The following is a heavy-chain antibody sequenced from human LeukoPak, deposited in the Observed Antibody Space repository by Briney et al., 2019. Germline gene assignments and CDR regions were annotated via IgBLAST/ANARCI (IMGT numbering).Heavy chain of an antibody. Sequence: YPSETLSLPCAVYGGSFSGYHWSWIRQPPRKGLEWIGEINRSGSTNYNRSLKSRVTISVDASKNQFSLKLSSVTAADTAVYYCAKSPPRYYYSSGSYLRDWFDPWGQGTLVTVSS. J-gene: IGHJ5*02. CDR1: GGSFSGYH. CDR3: AKSPPRYYYSSGSYLRDWFDP. CDR2: INRSGST. V-gene: IGHV4-34*01. D-gene: IGHD3-10*01.